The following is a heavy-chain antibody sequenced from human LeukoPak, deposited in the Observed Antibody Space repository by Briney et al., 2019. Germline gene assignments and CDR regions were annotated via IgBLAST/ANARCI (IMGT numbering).Heavy chain of an antibody. CDR2: IYYSGST. CDR1: GGSISSSSYY. J-gene: IGHJ4*02. CDR3: ARHLGYYYGSGSPLGGY. D-gene: IGHD3-10*01. V-gene: IGHV4-39*01. Sequence: PSETLSLTCTVSGGSISSSSYYWGWIRQPPGKGLEWIGSIYYSGSTYYNPFLKSRVTISVDTSKNQFSLKLSSVTAADTAVYYCARHLGYYYGSGSPLGGYWGQGTLVTVSS.